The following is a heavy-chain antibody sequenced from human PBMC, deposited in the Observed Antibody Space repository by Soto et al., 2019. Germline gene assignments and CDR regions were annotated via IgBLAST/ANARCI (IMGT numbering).Heavy chain of an antibody. D-gene: IGHD1-26*01. Sequence: EVQLLESGGGLVQPGGSLRLSCAASGFAFSSYAMRWVRQAPGKGLEWVSAISGSGGSTYYADSVKGRFTISRDNSKKPLYLQMNSLRAEDTAVYYCASRGSGISYDYWGQGTLVTVSS. CDR2: ISGSGGST. J-gene: IGHJ4*02. V-gene: IGHV3-23*01. CDR1: GFAFSSYA. CDR3: ASRGSGISYDY.